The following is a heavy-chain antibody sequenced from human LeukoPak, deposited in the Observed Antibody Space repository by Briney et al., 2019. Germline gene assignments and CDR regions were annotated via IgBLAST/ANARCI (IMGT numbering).Heavy chain of an antibody. Sequence: GESLKISCKGSGYSFTRYWIGWVRQMPGKGLEWMGIIYPGDSETRYSPSFQGQVTISADKSFSTAYLQWRRLKASDTAMYYCVRWQLANGAFDIWGQGTMVTVSS. CDR2: IYPGDSET. D-gene: IGHD6-6*01. CDR3: VRWQLANGAFDI. CDR1: GYSFTRYW. V-gene: IGHV5-51*01. J-gene: IGHJ3*02.